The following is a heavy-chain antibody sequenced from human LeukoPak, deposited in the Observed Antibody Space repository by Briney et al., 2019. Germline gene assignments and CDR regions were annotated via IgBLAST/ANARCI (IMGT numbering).Heavy chain of an antibody. CDR2: INTNSGGT. V-gene: IGHV1-2*02. CDR3: ARSLLWFIGSAFDI. J-gene: IGHJ3*02. D-gene: IGHD3-10*01. CDR1: GYTFTSYD. Sequence: ASVKVSCKASGYTFTSYDMHWVRQAPGQGLEWMGWINTNSGGTNYAQEFPGRVIMTWDTSISTAYMELSRLRADDTAVYYCARSLLWFIGSAFDIWGQGTMVTVSS.